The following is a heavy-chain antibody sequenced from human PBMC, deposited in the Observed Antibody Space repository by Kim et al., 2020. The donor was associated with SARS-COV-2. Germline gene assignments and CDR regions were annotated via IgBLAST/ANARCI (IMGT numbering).Heavy chain of an antibody. CDR2: ISAYNGNT. D-gene: IGHD3-10*01. CDR3: ARSGHYYGSGSKWFDP. Sequence: ASVKVSCKASGYTFTSYGISWVRQAPGQGLEWMGWISAYNGNTNYAQKLQGRVTMTTDTSTSTAYMELRSLRSDDTAVYYCARSGHYYGSGSKWFDPWGQGTLVTVSS. CDR1: GYTFTSYG. J-gene: IGHJ5*02. V-gene: IGHV1-18*04.